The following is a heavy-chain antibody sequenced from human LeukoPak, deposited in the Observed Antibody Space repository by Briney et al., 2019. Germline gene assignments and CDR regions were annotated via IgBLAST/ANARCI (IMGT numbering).Heavy chain of an antibody. CDR2: IRYDGSNK. CDR1: GFTFSNYG. V-gene: IGHV3-30*02. Sequence: PGGSLRLSCAASGFTFSNYGMHWVRQAPGKGLEWVSFIRYDGSNKYYADSVKGRFTISRDNSKNTLYLQMNSLRVEDTAVYYCTKDSRYREDFWVGPRDWWGQGTLVTVSS. CDR3: TKDSRYREDFWVGPRDW. J-gene: IGHJ4*02. D-gene: IGHD3-3*01.